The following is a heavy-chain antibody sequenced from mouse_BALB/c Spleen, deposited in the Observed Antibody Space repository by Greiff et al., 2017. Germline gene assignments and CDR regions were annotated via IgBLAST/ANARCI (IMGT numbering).Heavy chain of an antibody. Sequence: EVKLEESGGGLVQPKGSLKLSCAASGFTFNTYAMNWVRQAPGKGLEWVARIRSKSNNYATYYADSVKDRFTISRDDSQSMLYLQMNNLKTEDTAMYYCVRAGGDYYGYVDYWGQGTTLTVSS. CDR1: GFTFNTYA. CDR3: VRAGGDYYGYVDY. CDR2: IRSKSNNYAT. V-gene: IGHV10-1*02. J-gene: IGHJ2*01. D-gene: IGHD1-1*01.